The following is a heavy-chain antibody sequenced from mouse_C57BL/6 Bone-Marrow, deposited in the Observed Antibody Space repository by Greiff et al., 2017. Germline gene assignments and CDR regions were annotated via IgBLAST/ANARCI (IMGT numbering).Heavy chain of an antibody. V-gene: IGHV5-15*01. Sequence: EVQLVESGGGLVQPGGSLKLSCAASGFTFSDYGMAWVRQAPRKGPEWVAFISNLAYSIYYADTVTGRFTISRENAKNTLYLEMSSLRSEDTAMYYCARPRRDYEGFAYWGQGTLVTVSA. J-gene: IGHJ3*01. CDR2: ISNLAYSI. CDR3: ARPRRDYEGFAY. D-gene: IGHD1-1*01. CDR1: GFTFSDYG.